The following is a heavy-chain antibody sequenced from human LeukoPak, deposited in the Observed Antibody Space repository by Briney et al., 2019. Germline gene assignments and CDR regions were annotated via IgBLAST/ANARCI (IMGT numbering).Heavy chain of an antibody. J-gene: IGHJ5*02. CDR1: GYTLTELS. CDR3: ARPDSSGYKNWFDP. CDR2: FDPEDGET. Sequence: ASVKVSCKVSGYTLTELSMHWVRQAPGKGLEWMGGFDPEDGETIYAQKFQGRVTMTEDTSTDTAYMELSRLRSDDTAVYYCARPDSSGYKNWFDPWGQGTLVTVSS. D-gene: IGHD3-22*01. V-gene: IGHV1-24*01.